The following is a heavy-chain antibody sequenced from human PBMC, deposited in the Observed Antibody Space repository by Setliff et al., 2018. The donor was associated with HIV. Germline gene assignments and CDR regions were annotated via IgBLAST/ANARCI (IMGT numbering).Heavy chain of an antibody. CDR2: IHYSGST. J-gene: IGHJ6*03. V-gene: IGHV4-59*12. CDR3: ARGARLLAAYSDRWDYFYMAV. CDR1: GGAIRTYY. Sequence: SLTCTVSGGAIRTYYWSWIRQPPGKGLEWIGYIHYSGSTNYSPSLKSRFIISVDTSKNRFSLKVNSMTAADTAVYYCARGARLLAAYSDRWDYFYMAVWGKGTTVTVSS. D-gene: IGHD1-26*01.